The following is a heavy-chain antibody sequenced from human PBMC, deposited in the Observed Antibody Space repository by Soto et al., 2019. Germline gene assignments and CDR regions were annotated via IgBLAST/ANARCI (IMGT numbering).Heavy chain of an antibody. D-gene: IGHD3-9*01. J-gene: IGHJ6*02. V-gene: IGHV3-30-3*01. CDR1: GFTFSSYA. CDR3: ARAGPYDILTGYYNGMDV. Sequence: PGGSLRLSCAASGFTFSSYAMHWVRQAPGKGLEWVAVISYDGSNKYYADSVKGRFTISRDNSKNTLYLQMNSLRAEDTAVYYCARAGPYDILTGYYNGMDVWGQGTTVTVSS. CDR2: ISYDGSNK.